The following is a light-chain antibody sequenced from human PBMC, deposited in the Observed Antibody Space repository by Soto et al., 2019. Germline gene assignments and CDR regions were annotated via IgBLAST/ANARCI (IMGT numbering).Light chain of an antibody. CDR3: QQYGSSLYT. CDR1: QSVSRSY. Sequence: ESGLRQSPGTMSLSPGERGTLSCRASQSVSRSYLAWYQQKSGQAPRLLIYGASSRATGIPDRFSGSGSGTDFTLTISRLEPEDFAVYYCQQYGSSLYTFGQGTKLEIK. J-gene: IGKJ2*01. CDR2: GAS. V-gene: IGKV3-20*01.